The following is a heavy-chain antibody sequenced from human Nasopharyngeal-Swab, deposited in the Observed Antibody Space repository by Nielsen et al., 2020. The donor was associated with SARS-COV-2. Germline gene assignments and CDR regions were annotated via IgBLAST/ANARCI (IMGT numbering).Heavy chain of an antibody. V-gene: IGHV3-23*01. Sequence: GESLKISCAASGFTFSNAWMSWVRQAPGRGLEWVSSISGSGTSTYYADSVRGRFTISRDNSKNTLYLQMTGLRGEDTAVYYCAKDGGGWLTSGWYYFDYWGQGTLVTVSS. CDR3: AKDGGGWLTSGWYYFDY. J-gene: IGHJ4*02. CDR2: ISGSGTST. CDR1: GFTFSNAW. D-gene: IGHD6-19*01.